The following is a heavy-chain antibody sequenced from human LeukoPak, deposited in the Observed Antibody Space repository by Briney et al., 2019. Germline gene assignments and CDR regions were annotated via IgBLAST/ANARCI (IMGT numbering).Heavy chain of an antibody. CDR1: GGSISSSSYY. V-gene: IGHV4-61*02. CDR2: IYTSGST. CDR3: ARDAYYDILTGSEQYNWFDP. Sequence: PSETLSLTCTVSGGSISSSSYYWGWIRQPPGKGLEWIGRIYTSGSTNYNPSLKSRVTISVDTSKNQFSLKLSSVTAADTAVYYCARDAYYDILTGSEQYNWFDPWGQGTLVTVSS. J-gene: IGHJ5*02. D-gene: IGHD3-9*01.